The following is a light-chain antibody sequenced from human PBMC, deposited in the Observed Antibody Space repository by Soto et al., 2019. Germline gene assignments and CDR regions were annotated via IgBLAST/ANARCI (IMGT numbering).Light chain of an antibody. CDR3: QQSYSTPRT. Sequence: DIQMTQSPSSLSASVGDRVTITCRASQSISNYLNWYEQKSGKAPKLLIYAASILQTGVPSRFSGSGSGTDFTLTISRLPPEDFATYYCQQSYSTPRTFGQGTKVEIK. CDR2: AAS. J-gene: IGKJ1*01. V-gene: IGKV1-39*01. CDR1: QSISNY.